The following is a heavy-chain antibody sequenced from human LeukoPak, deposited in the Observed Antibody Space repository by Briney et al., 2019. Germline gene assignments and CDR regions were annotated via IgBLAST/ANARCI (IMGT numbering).Heavy chain of an antibody. D-gene: IGHD2-21*01. CDR3: ARDYSRGIRGGDYESDAFDI. CDR1: GGSISSYY. Sequence: PSETLSLTCTVSGGSISSYYWSWIRQPPGKGLEWIGYIYYSGSTNYNPSLKSRVTISVDTSKNQFSLKLSSVTAADTAVYYCARDYSRGIRGGDYESDAFDIWGQGTMVTVSS. CDR2: IYYSGST. J-gene: IGHJ3*02. V-gene: IGHV4-59*01.